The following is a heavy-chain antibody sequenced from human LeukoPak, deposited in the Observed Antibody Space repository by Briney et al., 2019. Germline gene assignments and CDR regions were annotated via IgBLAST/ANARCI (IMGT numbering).Heavy chain of an antibody. Sequence: PGGSLRLSCAASGFTFSSYWMSWVRQAPGKGLEWVSAISGSGENTNYADSVKGRFTMSRDNSRNMLYLQMNSLRDEDTAKYYCAKTVSGSYSYQGGDYWGQGTLVTVSS. D-gene: IGHD3-16*02. J-gene: IGHJ4*02. CDR2: ISGSGENT. CDR3: AKTVSGSYSYQGGDY. CDR1: GFTFSSYW. V-gene: IGHV3-23*01.